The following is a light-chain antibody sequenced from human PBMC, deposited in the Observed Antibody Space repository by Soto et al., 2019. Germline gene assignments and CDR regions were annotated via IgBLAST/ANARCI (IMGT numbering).Light chain of an antibody. CDR1: HSISTY. J-gene: IGKJ4*01. CDR2: DAF. V-gene: IGKV3-11*01. Sequence: PGERAPLSCTPSHSISTYFAWYQQKPGQAPRLLIYDAFNSATGVPARFRGSGSGTDFTLTISGLEPEDFAVYYCQQYDASLLTFGGGAKVDNK. CDR3: QQYDASLLT.